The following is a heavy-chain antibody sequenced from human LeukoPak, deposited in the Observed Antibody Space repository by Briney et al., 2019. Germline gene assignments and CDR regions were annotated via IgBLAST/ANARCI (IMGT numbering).Heavy chain of an antibody. J-gene: IGHJ6*03. D-gene: IGHD5-12*01. CDR1: GYTFTGYY. V-gene: IGHV1-2*02. CDR3: ARGPPWNCYYYMDV. Sequence: GASVKVSCKASGYTFTGYYMHWVRQAPGQGLEWMGWINPNSGGTNYAQKFQGRVTMTRDTSISTAYMELSRLRSDDTAVYYCARGPPWNCYYYMDVWGKGTTVTVSS. CDR2: INPNSGGT.